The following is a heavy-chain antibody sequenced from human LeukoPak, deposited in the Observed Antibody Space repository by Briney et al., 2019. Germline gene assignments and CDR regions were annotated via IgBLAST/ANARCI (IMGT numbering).Heavy chain of an antibody. D-gene: IGHD3-10*01. V-gene: IGHV3-30*18. CDR2: ISYDGSNK. CDR3: AKGPVLLWFGDPNGGAFDI. Sequence: GGSLRLSCAASGFTFSSYGMHWVRQAPGKGLEWVAVISYDGSNKYYADSVKGRFTISRDNSKNTLYLQMNSLRAEDTAVYYWAKGPVLLWFGDPNGGAFDIWGEGTMVTVSS. J-gene: IGHJ3*02. CDR1: GFTFSSYG.